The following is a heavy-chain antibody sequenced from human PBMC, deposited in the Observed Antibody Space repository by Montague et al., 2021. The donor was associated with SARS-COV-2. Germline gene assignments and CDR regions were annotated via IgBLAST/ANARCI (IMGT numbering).Heavy chain of an antibody. Sequence: SLRLSCLASGFTFSSYSMNWVRQAPGKGLEWVSSISSSSYIYYADSVKGRFTISRDNAKNSLYLQMNSLRAEDTAVYYCARDGRHYWGQGTLVTVSS. CDR2: ISSSSYI. CDR3: ARDGRHY. J-gene: IGHJ4*02. D-gene: IGHD2-15*01. CDR1: GFTFSSYS. V-gene: IGHV3-21*01.